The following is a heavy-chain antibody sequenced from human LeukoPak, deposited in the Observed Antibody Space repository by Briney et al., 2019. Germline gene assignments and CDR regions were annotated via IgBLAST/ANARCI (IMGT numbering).Heavy chain of an antibody. CDR1: GFTFGSYG. D-gene: IGHD6-19*01. CDR2: ISYDGSNK. J-gene: IGHJ4*02. Sequence: QPGGSLRLSCAASGFTFGSYGMHWVRRAPGKGLEWVAVISYDGSNKYYADSVKGRFTISRDNSKNTLYLQMNSLRAEDTAVYNCAKGYYSSGWYGSIGYWGQGTLVTVSS. V-gene: IGHV3-30*18. CDR3: AKGYYSSGWYGSIGY.